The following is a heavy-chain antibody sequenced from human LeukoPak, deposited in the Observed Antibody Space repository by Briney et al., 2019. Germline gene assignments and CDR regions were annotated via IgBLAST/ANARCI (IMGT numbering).Heavy chain of an antibody. CDR1: GFTLSSYA. Sequence: GRSLRLSCAASGFTLSSYAMHWVRQAPGKGLEWVAVISYDGSNKYYADSVKGRFTISRDNSKNTLYLQMNSLRAEDTAVYYCARDGIAAAGMMRAFDIWGQGTMVTVSS. CDR3: ARDGIAAAGMMRAFDI. V-gene: IGHV3-30-3*01. CDR2: ISYDGSNK. D-gene: IGHD6-13*01. J-gene: IGHJ3*02.